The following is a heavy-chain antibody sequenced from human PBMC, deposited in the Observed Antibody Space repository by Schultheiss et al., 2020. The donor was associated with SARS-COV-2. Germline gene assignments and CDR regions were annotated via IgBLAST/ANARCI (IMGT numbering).Heavy chain of an antibody. CDR3: AEGRPFLYYFDY. CDR2: ISGIGSTT. CDR1: GFNFATYA. J-gene: IGHJ4*02. D-gene: IGHD2-21*01. Sequence: GGSLRLSCATSGFNFATYAMTWVRQAPGKGLEWVSTISGIGSTTYYADSVKGRFTISRDNSNSTLYLQMNSLRAEDTALYFCAEGRPFLYYFDYWGPGTLVTVSS. V-gene: IGHV3-23*01.